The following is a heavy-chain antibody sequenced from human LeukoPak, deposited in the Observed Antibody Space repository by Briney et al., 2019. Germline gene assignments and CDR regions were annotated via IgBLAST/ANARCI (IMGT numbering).Heavy chain of an antibody. Sequence: GASVKVSCKASGYTFTSYDINWVRQATGQGLEWMGWMNPNSGNTGYAQKFQGRVTMTRNTSISTAYMVLSSLRSEDTAVYYCAKGGLWNDGFDWFDPWGQGTLVTVSS. D-gene: IGHD1-1*01. CDR1: GYTFTSYD. J-gene: IGHJ5*02. V-gene: IGHV1-8*01. CDR2: MNPNSGNT. CDR3: AKGGLWNDGFDWFDP.